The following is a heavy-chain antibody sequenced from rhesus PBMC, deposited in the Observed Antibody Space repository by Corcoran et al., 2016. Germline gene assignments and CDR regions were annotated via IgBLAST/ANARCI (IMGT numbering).Heavy chain of an antibody. V-gene: IGHV4-73*01. J-gene: IGHJ2*01. CDR2: IYGNSAST. CDR1: GGSISGYYY. Sequence: QVQLQQWGEGLVKPSETLSLTCAVYGGSISGYYYWSWIRQPPGKGLEWIWYIYGNSASTNYNPSLNNRVTSSKDTSKNQLSLKLISVTAADTAVYYCARFTSTTIRYFDLWGPGTPITISS. D-gene: IGHD2-2*01. CDR3: ARFTSTTIRYFDL.